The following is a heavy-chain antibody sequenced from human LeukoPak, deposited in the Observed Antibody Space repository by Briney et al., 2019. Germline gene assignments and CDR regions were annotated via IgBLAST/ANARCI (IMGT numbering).Heavy chain of an antibody. J-gene: IGHJ5*02. CDR3: ARDNSVGDNAWWFDP. D-gene: IGHD1-26*01. CDR1: GYTFTSYY. V-gene: IGHV1-46*01. CDR2: INPTGGST. Sequence: GASVKVSCKASGYTFTSYYMHWVRQAPGQGIEWMELINPTGGSTGYAQKFQGRVTMTRDMSTSTDYMELSSLRSEDTAIYYCARDNSVGDNAWWFDPWGQGTLVTVSS.